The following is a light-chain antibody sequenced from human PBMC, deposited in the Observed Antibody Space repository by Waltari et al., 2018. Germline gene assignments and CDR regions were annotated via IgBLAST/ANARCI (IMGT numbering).Light chain of an antibody. V-gene: IGKV3-20*01. CDR1: QSVTRA. CDR3: QHYLRIPVT. J-gene: IGKJ1*01. Sequence: EIVLTQSPGTLPLSPGESATLSCRTSQSVTRALAWYQQKPGQAPRLLIYGASNRATGIPDRFSGSGSGTDFSLTISSLEPEDFAVYYCQHYLRIPVTFGQGTKVEVK. CDR2: GAS.